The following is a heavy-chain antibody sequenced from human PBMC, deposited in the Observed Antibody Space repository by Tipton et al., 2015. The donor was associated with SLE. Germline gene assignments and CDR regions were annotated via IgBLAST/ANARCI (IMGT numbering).Heavy chain of an antibody. CDR1: AGSISSYY. Sequence: TLSLTCTVSAGSISSYYWSWIRQPPGKGLEWIGDIYYSGSTNYNPSLKSRVTISIDTSKNHFPLKVNSVTAADTAVYYCARGYYYYMDVWGKGTTVTVSS. CDR3: ARGYYYYMDV. V-gene: IGHV4-59*01. J-gene: IGHJ6*03. CDR2: IYYSGST.